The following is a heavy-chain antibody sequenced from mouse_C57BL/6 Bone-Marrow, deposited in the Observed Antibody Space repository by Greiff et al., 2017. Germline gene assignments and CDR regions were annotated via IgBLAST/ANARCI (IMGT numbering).Heavy chain of an antibody. CDR3: AKVYDGYYVKFAY. CDR1: GYTFTDYN. V-gene: IGHV1-22*01. CDR2: INPNNGGT. J-gene: IGHJ3*01. D-gene: IGHD2-3*01. Sequence: DVKLQESGPELVKPGASVKMSCKASGYTFTDYNMHWVKQSHGKSLEWIGYINPNNGGTSYNQKFKGKATLTVNKSSSTAYMELRSLTSEDSAVYYCAKVYDGYYVKFAYWGQGTLVTVSA.